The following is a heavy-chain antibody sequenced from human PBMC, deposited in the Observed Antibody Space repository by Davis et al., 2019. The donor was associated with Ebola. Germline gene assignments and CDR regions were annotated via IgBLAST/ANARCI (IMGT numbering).Heavy chain of an antibody. CDR1: GGSFSGYY. CDR3: ARSGGSLFYY. J-gene: IGHJ4*02. Sequence: SETLSLTCAVYGGSFSGYYWSWIRQPPGKGLEWIGEINHSGSTNYNPSLKSRVTISVDRPKNHISLKLTSVTAADTAVYYCARSGGSLFYYWGQGTLVTVSS. V-gene: IGHV4-34*01. D-gene: IGHD2-15*01. CDR2: INHSGST.